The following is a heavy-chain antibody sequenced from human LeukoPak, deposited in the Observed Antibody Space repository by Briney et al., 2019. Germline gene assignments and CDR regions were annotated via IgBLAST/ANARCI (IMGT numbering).Heavy chain of an antibody. J-gene: IGHJ4*02. CDR1: GYTFTGYY. V-gene: IGHV1-8*03. CDR3: ARPSVGYDFWSGYLYYFDY. Sequence: ASVKVSCKASGYTFTGYYMHWVRQATGQGLEWMGWMNPNSGNTGYAQKFQGRVTITRNTSISTAYMELSSLRSEDTAVYYCARPSVGYDFWSGYLYYFDYWGQGTLVTVSS. D-gene: IGHD3-3*01. CDR2: MNPNSGNT.